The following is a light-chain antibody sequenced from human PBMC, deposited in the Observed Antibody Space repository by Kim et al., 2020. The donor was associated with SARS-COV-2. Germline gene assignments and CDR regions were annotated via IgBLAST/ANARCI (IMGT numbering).Light chain of an antibody. J-gene: IGKJ4*01. CDR3: QQYDSSPLT. V-gene: IGKV3-20*01. Sequence: PQEERATLSCRARPSVSSSNLAWYQQKPGRAPRLLIYGASARATGIPDRCSGSRSGRDFTLTISRLEPEDFAVYYCQQYDSSPLTFGGGTKVDIK. CDR2: GAS. CDR1: PSVSSSN.